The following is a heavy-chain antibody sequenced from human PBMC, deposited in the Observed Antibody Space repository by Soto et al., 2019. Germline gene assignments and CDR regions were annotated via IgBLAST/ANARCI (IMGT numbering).Heavy chain of an antibody. J-gene: IGHJ4*02. D-gene: IGHD3-22*01. CDR3: AKDLYDSSGYYYVGFDY. CDR2: ISYDGSNK. CDR1: GFTFSSYG. V-gene: IGHV3-30*18. Sequence: QVQLVESGGGVVQPGRSLRLSCAASGFTFSSYGMHWVRQAPGKGLEWVAVISYDGSNKYYADSVKGRFTISRDNSKNTLYLQMNSLRAEDTAVYYCAKDLYDSSGYYYVGFDYWGQGTLVTVSS.